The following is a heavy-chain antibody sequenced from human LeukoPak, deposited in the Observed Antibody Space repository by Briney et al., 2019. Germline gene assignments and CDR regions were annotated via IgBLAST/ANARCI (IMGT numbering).Heavy chain of an antibody. CDR2: ISTDGSTR. Sequence: PGGSLRLSCAASGFTFSNYWMHWVRQAPGKGLVWVSRISTDGSTRHYADSVKGRFTISGDNAENSLYLQMNSLRAEDTAVYYCASPGEGGRLWDFDYWGQGTLVTVSS. D-gene: IGHD2-21*01. V-gene: IGHV3-74*01. CDR1: GFTFSNYW. CDR3: ASPGEGGRLWDFDY. J-gene: IGHJ4*02.